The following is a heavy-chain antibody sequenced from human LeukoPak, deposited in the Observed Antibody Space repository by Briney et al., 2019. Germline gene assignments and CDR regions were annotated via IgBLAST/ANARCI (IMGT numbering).Heavy chain of an antibody. Sequence: GGSQRLSWAPSGRTFSSHRMNCVRHAPGKGLECVSSISRRSSYIYYADSVKGRFTISRDNAKNSLYLQMNSLRAEDTAVYYCAREGIVGDKAYWGQGTLVTVSS. V-gene: IGHV3-21*01. CDR3: AREGIVGDKAY. CDR1: GRTFSSHR. CDR2: ISRRSSYI. D-gene: IGHD4-17*01. J-gene: IGHJ4*02.